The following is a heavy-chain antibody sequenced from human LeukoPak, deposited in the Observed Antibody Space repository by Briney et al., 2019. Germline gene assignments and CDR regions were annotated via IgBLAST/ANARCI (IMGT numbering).Heavy chain of an antibody. Sequence: GASVKVSCMASGGTFSSYAISWVRQAPGQGLEWMGGIIPIFGTANYAQKFQGRVTITTDESTSTAYMELSSLRSEDTAVYYCARGTVGGSGYSPYFDYWGQGTLVTVSS. CDR3: ARGTVGGSGYSPYFDY. D-gene: IGHD3-22*01. CDR1: GGTFSSYA. CDR2: IIPIFGTA. V-gene: IGHV1-69*05. J-gene: IGHJ4*02.